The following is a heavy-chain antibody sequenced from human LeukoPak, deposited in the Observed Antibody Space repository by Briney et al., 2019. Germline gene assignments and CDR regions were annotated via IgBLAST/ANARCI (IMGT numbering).Heavy chain of an antibody. CDR2: IKQDGSEK. CDR3: ARESLTGYSSSWYYDY. CDR1: GFTFSAFW. V-gene: IGHV3-7*01. J-gene: IGHJ4*02. D-gene: IGHD6-13*01. Sequence: GVSLRLSCVASGFTFSAFWMTWVRQAPGRGLEWVANIKQDGSEKHYVDSVKGRFTISRDNVKNSVYLQMNSLRAEDTAVYYCARESLTGYSSSWYYDYWGQGTLVTVSS.